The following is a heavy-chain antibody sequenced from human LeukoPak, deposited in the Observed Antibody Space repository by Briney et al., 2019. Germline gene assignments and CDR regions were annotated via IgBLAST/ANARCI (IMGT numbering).Heavy chain of an antibody. V-gene: IGHV3-15*01. CDR3: TTDPYYDYVWGKYYFDY. D-gene: IGHD3-16*01. CDR2: IKSKSDGGTT. Sequence: GGSLRLSCAASGFTFSSYWMSWVRQAPGKGLEWVGRIKSKSDGGTTDYAAPVKGRFTVSRDDSKNTLYLQMNSLKTEDTAVYYCTTDPYYDYVWGKYYFDYWGQGTLVTVSS. CDR1: GFTFSSYW. J-gene: IGHJ4*02.